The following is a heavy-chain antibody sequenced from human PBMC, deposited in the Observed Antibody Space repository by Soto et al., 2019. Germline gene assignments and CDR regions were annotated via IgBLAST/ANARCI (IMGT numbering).Heavy chain of an antibody. J-gene: IGHJ4*02. D-gene: IGHD6-13*01. CDR1: GGSISSGGYY. V-gene: IGHV4-31*03. CDR2: IYYSGST. Sequence: PSETRSLTCTVSGGSISSGGYYWSWIRQHPGKGLEWIGYIYYSGSTYYNPSLKSRVTISVDTSKNQFSLKLSSVTAADTAVYYCARGGSSWYYDYWGQGTLVTVSS. CDR3: ARGGSSWYYDY.